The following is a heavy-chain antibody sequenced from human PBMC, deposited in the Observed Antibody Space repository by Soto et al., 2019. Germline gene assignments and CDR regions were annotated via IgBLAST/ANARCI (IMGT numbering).Heavy chain of an antibody. V-gene: IGHV3-23*01. CDR1: DFTFSSYD. J-gene: IGHJ4*02. CDR3: AKSTLRNFDY. Sequence: PGGSLRLSCEGSDFTFSSYDISWVRQAPGKGLEWVSAISGGGEATYYADSVKGRFTISRDNSRNTLYLQMDGLRVDDTAMYYCAKSTLRNFDYWGLGTLVTVSS. CDR2: ISGGGEAT.